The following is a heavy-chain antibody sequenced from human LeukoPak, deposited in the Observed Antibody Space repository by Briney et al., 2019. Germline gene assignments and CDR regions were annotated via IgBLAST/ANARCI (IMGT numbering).Heavy chain of an antibody. D-gene: IGHD2-2*01. CDR2: ISSDSGYI. CDR3: ARGDCITTRCYLPNWLDP. Sequence: GGSLRLSCAASGFTFSSFTMSWVRQAPGKGLEWVSSISSDSGYIYDADSVKGRFTISRDNAKNSLYLQMDSLRAEDTAVYYCARGDCITTRCYLPNWLDPWGQGTLVTVSP. CDR1: GFTFSSFT. J-gene: IGHJ5*02. V-gene: IGHV3-21*01.